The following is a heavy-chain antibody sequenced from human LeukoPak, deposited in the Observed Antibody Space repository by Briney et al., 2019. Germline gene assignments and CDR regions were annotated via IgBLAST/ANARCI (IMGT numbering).Heavy chain of an antibody. CDR3: ARVLRYCSGGNCYSGGLGYMGV. CDR1: GFSFSDYN. Sequence: PGGSLRLSCAASGFSFSDYNMHWVRQAPGKGLEWMAVISYNGINEYYADSVKGRFTISRDNAKNSLFLQMNSLRAEDTAVYYCARVLRYCSGGNCYSGGLGYMGVWGKGATVTISS. CDR2: ISYNGINE. D-gene: IGHD2-15*01. J-gene: IGHJ6*03. V-gene: IGHV3-30*03.